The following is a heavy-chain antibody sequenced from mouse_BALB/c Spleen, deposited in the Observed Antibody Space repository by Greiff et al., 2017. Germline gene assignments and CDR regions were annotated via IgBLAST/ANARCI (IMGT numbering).Heavy chain of an antibody. CDR1: GYTFTDYA. J-gene: IGHJ4*01. CDR3: ARPGYAMDY. V-gene: IGHV1S137*01. Sequence: QVHVKQSGAELVRPGVSVKISCKGSGYTFTDYAMHWVKQSHAKSLEWIGVISTYYGDASYNQKFKGKATMTVDKSSSTAYMELARLTSEDSAIYYCARPGYAMDYWGQGTSVTVSS. CDR2: ISTYYGDA.